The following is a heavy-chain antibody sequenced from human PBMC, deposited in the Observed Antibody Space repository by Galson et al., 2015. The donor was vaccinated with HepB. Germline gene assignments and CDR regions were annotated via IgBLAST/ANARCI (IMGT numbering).Heavy chain of an antibody. CDR3: TTLSPQRAYCSGGSCYWIDY. CDR1: GFTFSDAW. D-gene: IGHD2-15*01. Sequence: SLRLSCAASGFTFSDAWMTWVRQAPGMGLEWVGRVKSKTDGETRGYAAPVKGGFTISRDDSKNTLFLQMNSLKTEDTAVYYCTTLSPQRAYCSGGSCYWIDYWGQGTLVTVSS. J-gene: IGHJ4*02. CDR2: VKSKTDGETR. V-gene: IGHV3-15*01.